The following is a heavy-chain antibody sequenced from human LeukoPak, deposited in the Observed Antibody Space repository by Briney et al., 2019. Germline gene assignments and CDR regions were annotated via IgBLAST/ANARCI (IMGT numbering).Heavy chain of an antibody. CDR1: GGSTSSADYY. V-gene: IGHV4-30-4*08. J-gene: IGHJ4*02. CDR3: GSVHESSGYHSVDY. D-gene: IGHD3-22*01. CDR2: IYYSGST. Sequence: SETLSLTCTVSGGSTSSADYYWSWIRQPPGKGLEWIGYIYYSGSTYYNPSLKSRLTISLGTSKKQFSLKLSSVTAADTAVYYCGSVHESSGYHSVDYWGQGTLVTVSS.